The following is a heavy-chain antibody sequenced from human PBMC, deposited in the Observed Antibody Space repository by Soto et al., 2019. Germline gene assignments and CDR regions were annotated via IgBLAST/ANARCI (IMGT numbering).Heavy chain of an antibody. J-gene: IGHJ1*01. V-gene: IGHV1-69*12. CDR2: IIPIFGTA. CDR1: GGTFSSYA. Sequence: QVQLVQSGAEVKKPGSSVKVSCKASGGTFSSYAISWVRQAPGQGREWLGGIIPIFGTANYAQKFQGRVTITADESTSTAYMELSSLRSEGTAVYYCAREDRCLGLKYFQHWGQGTLVTVSS. CDR3: AREDRCLGLKYFQH. D-gene: IGHD2-8*01.